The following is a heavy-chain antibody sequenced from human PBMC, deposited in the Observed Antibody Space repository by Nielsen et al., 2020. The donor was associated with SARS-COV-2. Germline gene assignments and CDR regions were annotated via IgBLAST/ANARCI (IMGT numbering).Heavy chain of an antibody. V-gene: IGHV4-59*01. D-gene: IGHD6-13*01. CDR3: AREGGYSST. Sequence: GSLRLSCTVSGGSISSYYWSWIRQPPGKGLEWIGYIYYSGSTNYNPSLKSRVTISVDTSKNQFSLKLSSVTAADTAVYYCAREGGYSSTWGQGTLVTSPQ. J-gene: IGHJ5*02. CDR1: GGSISSYY. CDR2: IYYSGST.